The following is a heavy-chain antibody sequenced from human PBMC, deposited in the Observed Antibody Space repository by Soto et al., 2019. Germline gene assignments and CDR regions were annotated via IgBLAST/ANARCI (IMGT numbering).Heavy chain of an antibody. J-gene: IGHJ4*02. D-gene: IGHD6-19*01. CDR1: GLSLSGYA. V-gene: IGHV3-23*01. CDR2: VSGSGGTT. Sequence: EVQLMESGGGLVQPGESLRLSCVVSGLSLSGYALSWVRQAPGKGLEWVSAVSGSGGTTYYADSVKGRFTISRDNSKKTLSLQRKSLRVENPPQYCGAKADGERWLVPHLDNGGQGTLVTVS. CDR3: AKADGERWLVPHLDN.